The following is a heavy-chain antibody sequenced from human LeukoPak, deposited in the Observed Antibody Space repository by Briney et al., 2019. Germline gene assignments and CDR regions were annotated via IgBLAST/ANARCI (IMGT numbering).Heavy chain of an antibody. V-gene: IGHV3-53*01. CDR3: AKRPGSSWAWFDP. Sequence: PGGSLRLSCAASGFTVSSNYMSWVRQAPGKGLEWVSVIYSGGSTYYADSVKGRFTISRDNSKNTLYLQMNSLRAEDTAVYYCAKRPGSSWAWFDPWGQGTLVTVSS. D-gene: IGHD6-13*01. CDR2: IYSGGST. CDR1: GFTVSSNY. J-gene: IGHJ5*02.